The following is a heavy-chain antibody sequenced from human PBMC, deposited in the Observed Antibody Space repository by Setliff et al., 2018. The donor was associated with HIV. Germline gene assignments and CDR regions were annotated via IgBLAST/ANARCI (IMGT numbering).Heavy chain of an antibody. Sequence: RLSCAASGFTFSTYNMNWVRRVQGKGLEWVSSISSSSSYIFYADSVKGRFSISRDNAKNSLYLQVNSLRAEDTAVYYCARDRSVEDVVRGVITDYSYYRDVWGRGTTVTV. D-gene: IGHD3-10*01. J-gene: IGHJ6*03. CDR2: ISSSSSYI. CDR1: GFTFSTYN. V-gene: IGHV3-21*01. CDR3: ARDRSVEDVVRGVITDYSYYRDV.